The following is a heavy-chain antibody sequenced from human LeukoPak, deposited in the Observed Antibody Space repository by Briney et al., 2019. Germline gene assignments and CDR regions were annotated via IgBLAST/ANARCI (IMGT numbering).Heavy chain of an antibody. CDR1: GFSFSRNA. D-gene: IGHD5-24*01. CDR3: AKDHGYNHYYYYMEV. J-gene: IGHJ6*03. V-gene: IGHV3-30*04. CDR2: ISYDGSNK. Sequence: PGGSLRLSCAASGFSFSRNAMHCVRQAPGKGLEWVAVISYDGSNKYYADSVKGRFTISRDNSKNTLYLQMNSLRAEDTAVYYCAKDHGYNHYYYYMEVWGKGTTVTVSS.